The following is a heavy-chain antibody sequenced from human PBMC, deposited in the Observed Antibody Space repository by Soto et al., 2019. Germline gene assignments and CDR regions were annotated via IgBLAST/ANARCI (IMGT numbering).Heavy chain of an antibody. Sequence: QVQLVESGGGVVQPGRSLRLSCAASGFTFSSYAMHWVRQAPGKGVEWVAVISYDGSNKYYADSVKGRFTNSIDNSKNTLYLQMNSLRAEDTAVYYCARVKGKLLSNFDYWGQGTLVTVSS. D-gene: IGHD3-10*01. J-gene: IGHJ4*02. CDR3: ARVKGKLLSNFDY. CDR2: ISYDGSNK. V-gene: IGHV3-30-3*01. CDR1: GFTFSSYA.